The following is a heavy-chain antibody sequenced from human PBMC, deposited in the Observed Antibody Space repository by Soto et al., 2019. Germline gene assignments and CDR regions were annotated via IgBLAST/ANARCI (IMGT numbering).Heavy chain of an antibody. Sequence: GSLRLSCAASGFTFSSYPMSWVRQAPGKGLEWVSAISGSGGSTYYADSVKGRFTISRDNSKNTLYLQMNSLRAEDTAVYYCAKTRYCSSTSCYIYYGMDVWGQGTTATVSS. CDR1: GFTFSSYP. CDR2: ISGSGGST. V-gene: IGHV3-23*01. D-gene: IGHD2-2*02. CDR3: AKTRYCSSTSCYIYYGMDV. J-gene: IGHJ6*02.